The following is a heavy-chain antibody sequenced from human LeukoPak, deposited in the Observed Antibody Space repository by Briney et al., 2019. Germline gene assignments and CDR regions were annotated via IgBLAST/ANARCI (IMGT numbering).Heavy chain of an antibody. CDR3: ARSNFGYSHGYNAFDI. CDR1: GFTFSSYA. CDR2: ISGSGGST. D-gene: IGHD5-18*01. J-gene: IGHJ3*02. V-gene: IGHV3-23*01. Sequence: PGGSLRLSCAASGFTFSSYAMSWVRQAPGKGLEWVSAISGSGGSTYYADSVKGRFTISRDNSKNTLYLQMNSLRAEDTAVYYCARSNFGYSHGYNAFDIWGQGTMVTVSS.